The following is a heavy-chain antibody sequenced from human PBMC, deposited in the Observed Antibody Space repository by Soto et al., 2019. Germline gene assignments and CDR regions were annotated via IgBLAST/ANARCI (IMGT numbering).Heavy chain of an antibody. Sequence: GASVKVSCKAPGDTFTSYYLNWVRQAPGQGLEWMGVINPHGGSTKYAQKFQGRITMTRDTSRSTVYMELSSLRFDDTAIYYCARSSGGNFGIIIEGSNWFDPWGQETLVTVSS. CDR1: GDTFTSYY. CDR3: ARSSGGNFGIIIEGSNWFDP. CDR2: INPHGGST. J-gene: IGHJ5*02. D-gene: IGHD3-3*01. V-gene: IGHV1-46*01.